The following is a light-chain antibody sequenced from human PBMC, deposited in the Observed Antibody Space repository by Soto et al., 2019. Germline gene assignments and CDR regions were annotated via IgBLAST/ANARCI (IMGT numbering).Light chain of an antibody. Sequence: SYELTQPPSVSVAPGQTARIACGADNIETKSVHWSQQKPGQAPVLVVYDDRDRPSGIPERFSGSNSGNAATLTIRRVEAGDEADYYCQVWDSTSEHVVVGGGTKLTVL. CDR2: DDR. CDR1: NIETKS. CDR3: QVWDSTSEHVV. V-gene: IGLV3-21*02. J-gene: IGLJ2*01.